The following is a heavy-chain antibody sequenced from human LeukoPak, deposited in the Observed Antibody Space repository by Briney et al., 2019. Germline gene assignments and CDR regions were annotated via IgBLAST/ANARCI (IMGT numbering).Heavy chain of an antibody. V-gene: IGHV1-2*02. CDR2: INPYSGGT. J-gene: IGHJ4*02. D-gene: IGHD1-1*01. CDR3: ARQGGITGTEH. CDR1: GYTFTSYY. Sequence: VASVKVSCKASGYTFTSYYIHWVRQAPGQGLEWLGWINPYSGGTNYAQRFQGRVTMTRDTSISTVYMELSGLKSDDTAVFFCARQGGITGTEHWGQGTLVSVSS.